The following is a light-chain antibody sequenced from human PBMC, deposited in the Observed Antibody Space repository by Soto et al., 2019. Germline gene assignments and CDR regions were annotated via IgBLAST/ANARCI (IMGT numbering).Light chain of an antibody. CDR2: DAS. J-gene: IGKJ1*01. CDR3: QFYGDPPKT. CDR1: QSVSSNF. V-gene: IGKV3-20*01. Sequence: EIVLTQSPGTLSLSPGERGTLSCRASQSVSSNFLAWYQQKPGQAPRLLIFDASTRATGIPDRFTGRGSGTDCTLTISRLEPEDFAVYYCQFYGDPPKTFGQGTKVEIK.